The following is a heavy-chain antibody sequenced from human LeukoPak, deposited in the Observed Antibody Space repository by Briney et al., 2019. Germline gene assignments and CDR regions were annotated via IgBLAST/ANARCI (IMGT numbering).Heavy chain of an antibody. V-gene: IGHV3-21*01. D-gene: IGHD3-22*01. CDR2: ISSSSSYI. J-gene: IGHJ4*02. CDR3: ARDSTSYYDSSGYYFDY. Sequence: GGSLRLSCAASGFTFSSYSMNWVRQAPGKGLEWVSSISSSSSYIYYADSVKGRFTISRDNAKNSLYLQMNSLRAEGTAVYYCARDSTSYYDSSGYYFDYWGQGTLVTVSS. CDR1: GFTFSSYS.